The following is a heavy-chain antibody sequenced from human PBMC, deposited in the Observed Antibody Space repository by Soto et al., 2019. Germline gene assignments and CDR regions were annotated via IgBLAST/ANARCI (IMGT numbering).Heavy chain of an antibody. Sequence: QVQLVQSGAEVKKPGSSVKVSCKASGDTFSGYSISWVRQAPGQGLEWMGGIIPLFGTTNYAQRFQGRVTITADKSTSTAYMELSSLKSEDTAIYYCARDLGSGYDPGDYWGKATLVTVSS. CDR3: ARDLGSGYDPGDY. D-gene: IGHD5-12*01. J-gene: IGHJ4*02. CDR2: IIPLFGTT. CDR1: GDTFSGYS. V-gene: IGHV1-69*14.